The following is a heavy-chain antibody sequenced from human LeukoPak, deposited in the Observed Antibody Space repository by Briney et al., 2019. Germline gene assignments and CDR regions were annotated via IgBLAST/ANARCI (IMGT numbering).Heavy chain of an antibody. Sequence: ASVTVSCKASGYTFTSYYMHWVRQAPGQGLEWMGIINPSGGSTSYAQEFQGRVTMTRDTSTSTVYMELSSPRSEDTAVYYCARDPGMKEWLVNSFDYWGQGTLVTVSS. CDR2: INPSGGST. V-gene: IGHV1-46*01. D-gene: IGHD6-19*01. CDR3: ARDPGMKEWLVNSFDY. CDR1: GYTFTSYY. J-gene: IGHJ4*02.